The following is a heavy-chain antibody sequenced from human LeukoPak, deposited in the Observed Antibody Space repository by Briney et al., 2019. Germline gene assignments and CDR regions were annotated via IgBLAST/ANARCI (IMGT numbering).Heavy chain of an antibody. J-gene: IGHJ4*02. Sequence: PSETLSLTCTVSGGSISSYYWSWIRQPPGKGLEWIGYIYYSGSTNYNPSLKSRVTISVDTSKNQFSLKLSSVTAADTAVYYCARVGRQLVPGPIDYWGQGTLVTVSS. CDR2: IYYSGST. CDR3: ARVGRQLVPGPIDY. V-gene: IGHV4-59*01. D-gene: IGHD6-13*01. CDR1: GGSISSYY.